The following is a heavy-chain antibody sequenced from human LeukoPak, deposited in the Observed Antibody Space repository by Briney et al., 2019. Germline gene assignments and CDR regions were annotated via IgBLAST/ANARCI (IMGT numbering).Heavy chain of an antibody. D-gene: IGHD6-25*01. V-gene: IGHV1-69*13. J-gene: IGHJ4*02. CDR3: ARGGYSSAPLDY. CDR2: IIPIFGTA. Sequence: ASVKVSCKASGYTLTSYAMHWVRQAPGQGLEWMGGIIPIFGTANYAQKFQGRVTITADESTSTAYMELSSLRSEDTAVYYCARGGYSSAPLDYWGQGTLVTVSS. CDR1: GYTLTSYA.